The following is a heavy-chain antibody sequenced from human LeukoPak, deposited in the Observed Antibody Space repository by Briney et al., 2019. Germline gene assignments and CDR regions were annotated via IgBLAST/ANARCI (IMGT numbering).Heavy chain of an antibody. V-gene: IGHV3-66*01. CDR2: IYSGGST. CDR1: GFTVSSNY. D-gene: IGHD3-9*01. Sequence: GGSLRLSCAASGFTVSSNYMSWVRQAPGKGLEWVSVIYSGGSTYYADSVKGRFTISRDNSKNTLYLQMSSLRAEDTAVYYCARDLTGTGRRMAFDIWGQGTMVTVSS. J-gene: IGHJ3*02. CDR3: ARDLTGTGRRMAFDI.